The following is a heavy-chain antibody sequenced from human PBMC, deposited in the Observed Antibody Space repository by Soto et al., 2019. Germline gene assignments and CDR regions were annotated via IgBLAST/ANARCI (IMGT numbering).Heavy chain of an antibody. J-gene: IGHJ5*02. Sequence: QLQLQESGPGLVKPSETLSLTCNVSGGSISSSRSYWAWFRQPPGKELEWIANIFYAGNTYYNPSLKSRVTVSVDTSKTQFSLKLDSVTAADTAVYYCARQAAAPGIDLWLDPWGQGTLVTVSS. CDR3: ARQAAAPGIDLWLDP. CDR1: GGSISSSRSY. V-gene: IGHV4-39*01. D-gene: IGHD6-13*01. CDR2: IFYAGNT.